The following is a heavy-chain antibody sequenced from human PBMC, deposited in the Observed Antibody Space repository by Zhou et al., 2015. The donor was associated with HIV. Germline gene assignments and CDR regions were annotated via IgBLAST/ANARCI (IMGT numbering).Heavy chain of an antibody. CDR3: ARAPIIAAANRYYYYGMDV. V-gene: IGHV1-69*06. D-gene: IGHD3-16*02. CDR1: GATFSSFA. CDR2: IIPSFGTA. J-gene: IGHJ6*02. Sequence: QVQLVQSGAEVKKPGSSVKVSCEASGATFSSFAITWLRQAPGRGLEWMGGIIPSFGTANVAQMFRDRVSIDADKSTSTAYMELSSLRSDDTAVYYCARAPIIAAANRYYYYGMDVWGRRTPVTVSS.